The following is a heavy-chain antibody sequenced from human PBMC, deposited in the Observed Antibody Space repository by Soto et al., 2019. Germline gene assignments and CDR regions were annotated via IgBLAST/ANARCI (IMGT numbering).Heavy chain of an antibody. CDR1: GYSFTSYW. Sequence: PGESLKISCKGSGYSFTSYWIGWVRQMPGKGLEWMGIIYPGDSDTKYSPSFQGQVIISADKSISTAYLRWSSLKASDTAMYYCARLLFAGVDTASGSNWFDPWGQGTLVTVSS. CDR2: IYPGDSDT. CDR3: ARLLFAGVDTASGSNWFDP. D-gene: IGHD5-18*01. J-gene: IGHJ5*02. V-gene: IGHV5-51*01.